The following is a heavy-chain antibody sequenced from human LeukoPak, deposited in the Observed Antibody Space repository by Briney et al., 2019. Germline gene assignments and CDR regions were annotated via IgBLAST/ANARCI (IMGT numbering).Heavy chain of an antibody. D-gene: IGHD2-2*01. CDR2: ISGSGGST. J-gene: IGHJ4*02. Sequence: GGSLRLSCAASGFTFSSYAMSWVRQAPGKGLEWVSPISGSGGSTYYTDSVRGRFTISRDNSKNTLYLQMNSLRAEDTAVYYCAKDPLGGDCSSTSCYVLRPFDFWGQGTLVTVSS. CDR1: GFTFSSYA. CDR3: AKDPLGGDCSSTSCYVLRPFDF. V-gene: IGHV3-23*01.